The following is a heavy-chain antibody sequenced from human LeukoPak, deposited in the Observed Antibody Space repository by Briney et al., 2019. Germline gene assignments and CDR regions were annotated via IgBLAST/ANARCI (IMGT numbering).Heavy chain of an antibody. CDR3: ARDRLTGATWAFDI. D-gene: IGHD7-27*01. J-gene: IGHJ3*02. CDR2: ISSSSSTI. V-gene: IGHV3-48*01. Sequence: GGSLRLSCAASGFTFSSYSMNWVRQAPGKGLEWVSYISSSSSTIYYADSVKGRFTISRDNAKNSLYLQMNSLRAEDTAVYYCARDRLTGATWAFDIWGQGTMVTVSS. CDR1: GFTFSSYS.